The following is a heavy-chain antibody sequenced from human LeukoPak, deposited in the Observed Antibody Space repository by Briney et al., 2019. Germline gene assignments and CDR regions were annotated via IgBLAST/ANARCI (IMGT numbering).Heavy chain of an antibody. Sequence: SETLSLTCTVSGGSISSGSYYWSWIRQPPGKGLEWIGYIYYSGSTNYNPSLKSRVTISVDTSKNQFSLKLSSVTAADTAVYYCARWEWYSYGQGYFDYWGQGTLVTVSS. CDR3: ARWEWYSYGQGYFDY. J-gene: IGHJ4*02. D-gene: IGHD5-18*01. V-gene: IGHV4-61*01. CDR1: GGSISSGSYY. CDR2: IYYSGST.